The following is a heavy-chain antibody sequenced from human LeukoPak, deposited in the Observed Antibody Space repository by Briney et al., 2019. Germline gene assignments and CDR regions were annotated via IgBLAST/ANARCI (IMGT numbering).Heavy chain of an antibody. V-gene: IGHV3-33*01. CDR2: TSYDGGKK. J-gene: IGHJ4*02. D-gene: IGHD7-27*01. Sequence: GGSLRLSCAASGFTFSSYGMHWVRQAPSRGLEWVAVTSYDGGKKQYADSVKGRFTISRDNSKNTLYLQIHSLRAEDTAVYYCAREAGITGGHEYFEYWGQGTLVTVSS. CDR3: AREAGITGGHEYFEY. CDR1: GFTFSSYG.